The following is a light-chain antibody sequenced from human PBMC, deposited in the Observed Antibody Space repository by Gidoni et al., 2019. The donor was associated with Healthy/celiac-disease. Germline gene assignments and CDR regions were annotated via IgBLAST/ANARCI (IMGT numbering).Light chain of an antibody. Sequence: DIQMTQSPSSLSPSVGDRVTITCRASQSIISYLNWYQQKPGKAPKLLIYAASSLQSGVPSRFSGSGSGTDFTLTIISLQPEDFATYYCQQSYSTPETFGQETKVEIK. V-gene: IGKV1-39*01. J-gene: IGKJ1*01. CDR1: QSIISY. CDR2: AAS. CDR3: QQSYSTPET.